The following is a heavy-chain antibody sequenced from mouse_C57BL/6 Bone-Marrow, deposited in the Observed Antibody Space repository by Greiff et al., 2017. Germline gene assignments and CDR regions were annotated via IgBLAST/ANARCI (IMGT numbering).Heavy chain of an antibody. V-gene: IGHV1-81*01. J-gene: IGHJ3*01. CDR2: IYPRSGNT. CDR3: ARRGVFAY. CDR1: GYTFTSYD. Sequence: QVQLQQSGPELVKPGASVKLSCKASGYTFTSYDINWVKQRTGQGLEWIGEIYPRSGNTYYNEKFKGKATLTADKSSSTAYMELRSLTSEDSAVYFCARRGVFAYWGQGTLVTVSA.